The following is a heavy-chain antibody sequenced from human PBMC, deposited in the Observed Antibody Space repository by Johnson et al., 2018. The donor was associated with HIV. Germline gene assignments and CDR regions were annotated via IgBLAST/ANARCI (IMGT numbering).Heavy chain of an antibody. CDR3: ARGLRRGIIIGGAFDI. D-gene: IGHD3-10*01. CDR2: IRYDGSNK. Sequence: VQLVESGGGLVQPGRSLRLSCAASGFTFDDYAMHWVRQAPGKGLEWVAFIRYDGSNKYYADSVKGRFTISRDNSKNTLYLQMTSLRSEDTAVYYCARGLRRGIIIGGAFDIWGQGTMVTVSS. V-gene: IGHV3-33*08. CDR1: GFTFDDYA. J-gene: IGHJ3*02.